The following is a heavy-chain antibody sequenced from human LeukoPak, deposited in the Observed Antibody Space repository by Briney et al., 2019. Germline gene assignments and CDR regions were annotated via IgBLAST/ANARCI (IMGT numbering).Heavy chain of an antibody. CDR3: AKDYKSGYVPGAFDI. CDR2: IIGSGGST. V-gene: IGHV3-23*01. CDR1: GFTFSSNA. J-gene: IGHJ3*02. D-gene: IGHD5-12*01. Sequence: PGGSLRLSCAASGFTFSSNAMSWVRQAPGKGLGWVSAIIGSGGSTYYANSVKGRFTISRDNSKNTLYLQMNSLRAEDTAVYYCAKDYKSGYVPGAFDILGQGTMVTVSS.